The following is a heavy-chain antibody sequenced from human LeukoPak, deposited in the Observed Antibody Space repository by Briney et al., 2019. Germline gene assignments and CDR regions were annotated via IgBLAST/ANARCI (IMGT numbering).Heavy chain of an antibody. CDR2: ISSSGTG. J-gene: IGHJ3*02. V-gene: IGHV3-11*04. CDR3: ARHTQLLWPTVDAFDI. Sequence: GGSLRLSCAASGFTFSDYFMSWIRQAPGKGLEWLSHISSSGTGYYTDSVKGRATISRDNAKNSLYLQMNSLRAEDTAVYYCARHTQLLWPTVDAFDIWGQGTVVTVSS. CDR1: GFTFSDYF. D-gene: IGHD3-10*01.